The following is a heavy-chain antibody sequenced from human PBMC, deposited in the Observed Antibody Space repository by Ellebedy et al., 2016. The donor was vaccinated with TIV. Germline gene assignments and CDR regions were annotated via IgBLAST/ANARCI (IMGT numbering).Heavy chain of an antibody. D-gene: IGHD6-19*01. CDR3: ARVLQGSGWSTLHY. J-gene: IGHJ4*02. CDR2: IWYDGSNK. Sequence: GESLKISCAASGFTFSTYWMSWVRQAPGKGLEWVAVIWYDGSNKYYADSVKGRFTISRDNAKNSLYLQMSSLRAEDTAVYYCARVLQGSGWSTLHYWGQGTLVTVSS. CDR1: GFTFSTYW. V-gene: IGHV3-33*08.